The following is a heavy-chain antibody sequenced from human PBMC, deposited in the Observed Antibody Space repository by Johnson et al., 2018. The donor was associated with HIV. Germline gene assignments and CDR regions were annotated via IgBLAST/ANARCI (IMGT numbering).Heavy chain of an antibody. D-gene: IGHD1-26*01. CDR1: GFTFDDYA. CDR2: ITYDGTNK. Sequence: QVQLVESGGGLVQPGRSLRLSCAASGFTFDDYAMPWVRQAPGKGLEWVAGITYDGTNKHYADSVKGRFTISRDNSKNTLYLQMNSLRAEDTAVYFCAKDRGSPGIPAAFDIWGQGTMVTVSS. CDR3: AKDRGSPGIPAAFDI. J-gene: IGHJ3*02. V-gene: IGHV3-30*18.